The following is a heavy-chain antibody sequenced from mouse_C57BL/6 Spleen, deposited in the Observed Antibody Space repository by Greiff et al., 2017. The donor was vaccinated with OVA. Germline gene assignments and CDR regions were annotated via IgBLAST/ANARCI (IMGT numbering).Heavy chain of an antibody. CDR2: IYPGSGNT. CDR1: GYSFTSYY. V-gene: IGHV1-66*01. CDR3: ARADDY. Sequence: QVQLQQSGPELVKPGASVKISCKASGYSFTSYYIHWVKQRPGKGLEWIGWIYPGSGNTKYNEKFKGKATLTADTSSSTAYMQLSSLTAEDSAVYYCARADDYWGQGTTLTVSS. J-gene: IGHJ2*01.